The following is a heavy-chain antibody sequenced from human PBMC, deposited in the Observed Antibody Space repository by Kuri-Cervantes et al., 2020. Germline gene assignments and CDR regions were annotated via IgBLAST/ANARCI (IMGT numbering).Heavy chain of an antibody. CDR1: GFTFGDYG. Sequence: GGSLRLSCTASGFTFGDYGMSWVRQAPGKGLEWVSGINWNGGSTGYADSVKGRSTISRDNAKNSLYLQMNSLRAEDTALYHCARESGSGSPYWGQGTLVTVSS. CDR3: ARESGSGSPY. V-gene: IGHV3-20*01. CDR2: INWNGGST. J-gene: IGHJ4*02. D-gene: IGHD1-26*01.